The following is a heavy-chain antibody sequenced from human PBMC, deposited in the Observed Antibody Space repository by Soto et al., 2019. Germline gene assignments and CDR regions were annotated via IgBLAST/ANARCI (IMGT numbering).Heavy chain of an antibody. CDR2: ISPNSEKT. D-gene: IGHD3-9*01. J-gene: IGHJ5*02. Sequence: ASVKVYCKTAGYTFSNFGISWVRQAPGEGLEWMGWISPNSEKTKIAQRFQGRVTMTTDISTSTSYLELRGLTSDDTDVYYCTNDAKFDDIDTGYFVNDLWG. V-gene: IGHV1-18*01. CDR1: GYTFSNFG. CDR3: TNDAKFDDIDTGYFVNDL.